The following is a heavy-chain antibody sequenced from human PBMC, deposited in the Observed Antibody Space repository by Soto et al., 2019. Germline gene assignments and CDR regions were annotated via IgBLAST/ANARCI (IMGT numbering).Heavy chain of an antibody. Sequence: ASVKVSCKASGYTFTGYYMHCVRQAPGQGLEWMGWINPNSGGTNYAQKFQGWVTMTRDTSISTAYMELSRLRSDDTAVYYCARSTYSSGWYFLSAFDYWGQGTLVTVSS. J-gene: IGHJ4*02. CDR2: INPNSGGT. CDR1: GYTFTGYY. V-gene: IGHV1-2*04. D-gene: IGHD6-19*01. CDR3: ARSTYSSGWYFLSAFDY.